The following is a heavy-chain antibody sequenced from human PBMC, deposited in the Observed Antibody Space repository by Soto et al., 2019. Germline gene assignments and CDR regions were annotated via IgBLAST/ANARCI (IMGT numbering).Heavy chain of an antibody. CDR1: GVSLSTSGMC. J-gene: IGHJ5*02. CDR2: IDWDDDK. V-gene: IGHV2-70*11. Sequence: SGPTLVNPTQTLTVSFTVSGVSLSTSGMCVSWIRQPPGKALEWLARIDWDDDKYYSTSLKTRLTISKDTSKNQVVLTMTNMDPVDTATYYCARSPSLGYCSGGSCQNGGHWFDPWGQGTLVTVSS. D-gene: IGHD2-15*01. CDR3: ARSPSLGYCSGGSCQNGGHWFDP.